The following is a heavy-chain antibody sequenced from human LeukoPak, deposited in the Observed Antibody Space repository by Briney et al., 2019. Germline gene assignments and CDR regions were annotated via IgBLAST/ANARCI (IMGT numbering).Heavy chain of an antibody. CDR2: INPNTGGT. CDR1: GYTFTGYY. V-gene: IGHV1-2*06. D-gene: IGHD3-10*01. Sequence: ASVKVSCKASGYTFTGYYIHWVRQAPGQGLEWMGQINPNTGGTNYAQKFQGRVTMTRDTSTSTVYMELSRLRSDDSAMYYCARVGDDYWGQGTLVTVSS. J-gene: IGHJ4*02. CDR3: ARVGDDY.